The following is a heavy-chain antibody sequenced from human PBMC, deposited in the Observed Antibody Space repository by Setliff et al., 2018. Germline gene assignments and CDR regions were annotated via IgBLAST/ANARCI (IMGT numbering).Heavy chain of an antibody. CDR2: TIPMFGTT. Sequence: SVKVSCKASGGTFSSYGISWVRQAPGQGLEWMGGTIPMFGTTSYAQKFQDRVTITTDESTSTAYMELNSLTSEDTAVYYCARSPAVLGIVYLDPWGQGTLVTVSS. CDR1: GGTFSSYG. CDR3: ARSPAVLGIVYLDP. V-gene: IGHV1-69*05. J-gene: IGHJ5*02. D-gene: IGHD2-15*01.